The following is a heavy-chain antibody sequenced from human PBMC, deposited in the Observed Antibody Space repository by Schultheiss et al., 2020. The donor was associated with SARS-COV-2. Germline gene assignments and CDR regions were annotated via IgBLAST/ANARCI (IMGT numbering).Heavy chain of an antibody. J-gene: IGHJ1*01. CDR1: GGSVSSGSYY. CDR3: ASSHQDVPI. V-gene: IGHV4-31*03. Sequence: SETLSLTCTVSGGSVSSGSYYWSWIRQPPGKGLEWIGYIYYSGSTYYNPSLKSRVTISVDTSKNQFSLKLSSVTAADTAVYYCASSHQDVPIWGQGTLVTVSS. D-gene: IGHD6-6*01. CDR2: IYYSGST.